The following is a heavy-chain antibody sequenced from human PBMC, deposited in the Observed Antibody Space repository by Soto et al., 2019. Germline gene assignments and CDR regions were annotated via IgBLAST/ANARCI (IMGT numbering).Heavy chain of an antibody. CDR2: IWYDGSNK. CDR1: GFTFSSHG. J-gene: IGHJ4*02. V-gene: IGHV3-33*01. D-gene: IGHD2-15*01. CDR3: ARDDCSGGSCRLSY. Sequence: GGSLRLSCAASGFTFSSHGMHWVRQAPGKGLEWVAVIWYDGSNKYYVDSVKGRFTISRDNSNNTLYLQMNSLRVEDTALYYCARDDCSGGSCRLSYWGRGTLVTVSS.